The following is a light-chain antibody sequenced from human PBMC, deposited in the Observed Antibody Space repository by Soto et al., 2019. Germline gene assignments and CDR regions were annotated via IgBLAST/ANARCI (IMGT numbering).Light chain of an antibody. V-gene: IGLV1-44*01. CDR3: GAWDDSLNGAV. CDR2: NNY. Sequence: QSVLTQPPSASGTPGQRVTISCSGSSSNIGSNTVNWYQQLPGTAPKLLIYNNYQRPSGVPARFSGSKSGTSASLAISGLQSEDEADYYCGAWDDSLNGAVFGGGTQLTVL. J-gene: IGLJ7*01. CDR1: SSNIGSNT.